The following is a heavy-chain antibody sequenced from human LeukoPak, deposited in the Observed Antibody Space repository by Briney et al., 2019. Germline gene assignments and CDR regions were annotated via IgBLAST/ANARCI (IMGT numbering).Heavy chain of an antibody. CDR3: AREGRILWFGELTLRY. CDR1: GYTFTSYA. V-gene: IGHV1-3*01. Sequence: ASVMVSCMASGYTFTSYAMHWVRQAPGQRLEWMGWINAGNGNTKYSQKFQGRVTITRDTSASTAYMELSSLRSEDTAVYYCAREGRILWFGELTLRYWGQGTLVTVSS. D-gene: IGHD3-10*01. CDR2: INAGNGNT. J-gene: IGHJ4*02.